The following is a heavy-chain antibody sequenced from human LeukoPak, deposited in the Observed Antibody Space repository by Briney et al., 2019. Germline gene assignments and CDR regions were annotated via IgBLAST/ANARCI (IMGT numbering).Heavy chain of an antibody. CDR1: GFTFSSYS. CDR2: ISSSSSYI. Sequence: GGSLRLSCAASGFTFSSYSMNWVRQAPGKGLEWVSSISSSSSYIYYADSVKGRFTISRDNAKNSLYLQMNSLRAEDTAVYYCARDDKYYYDSSGYYYAPFDYWGQGTLVTVSS. V-gene: IGHV3-21*01. J-gene: IGHJ4*02. D-gene: IGHD3-22*01. CDR3: ARDDKYYYDSSGYYYAPFDY.